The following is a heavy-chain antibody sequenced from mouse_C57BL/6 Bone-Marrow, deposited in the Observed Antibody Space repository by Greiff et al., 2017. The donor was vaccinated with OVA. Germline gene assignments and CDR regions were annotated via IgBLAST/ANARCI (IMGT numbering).Heavy chain of an antibody. J-gene: IGHJ1*03. CDR2: INPNNGGT. CDR3: AREDWNYYGSSPYWYFDV. Sequence: EVQLQQSGPELVKPGASVKMSCKASGYTFTDYNMHWVKQSHGKSLEWIGYINPNNGGTSYNQKFKGKATLTVNKSSSPAYMELRSLTSEDSAVYYCAREDWNYYGSSPYWYFDVWGTGTTVTVAS. CDR1: GYTFTDYN. V-gene: IGHV1-22*01. D-gene: IGHD1-1*01.